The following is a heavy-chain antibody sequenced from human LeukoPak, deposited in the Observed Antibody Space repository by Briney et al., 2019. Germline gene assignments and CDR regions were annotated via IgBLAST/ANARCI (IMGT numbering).Heavy chain of an antibody. CDR2: INPSGGST. CDR1: GYTFTSYY. D-gene: IGHD1-26*01. V-gene: IGHV1-46*01. Sequence: GASVKVSCKASGYTFTSYYMHRVRQAPGQGLEWMGIINPSGGSTSYAQKFQGRVTMTRDTSTSTVYMELSSLRSEDTAVYYCARVVGGGSYGRTFDYWGQGTLVTVSS. CDR3: ARVVGGGSYGRTFDY. J-gene: IGHJ4*02.